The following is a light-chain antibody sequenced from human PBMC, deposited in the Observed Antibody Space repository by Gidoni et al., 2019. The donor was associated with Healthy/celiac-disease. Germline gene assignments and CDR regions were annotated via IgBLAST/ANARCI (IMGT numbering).Light chain of an antibody. Sequence: QSALPQPASVSGSPGQSTTISCTGTRSDVGGYNYVSWYQQHPGKAPKLMIYDVSNRPSGVSNRFSGSKSGNTVSLTISGLQAEDEADYYCSSYTSSSLWVFGGGTKLTVL. CDR1: RSDVGGYNY. CDR3: SSYTSSSLWV. J-gene: IGLJ3*02. V-gene: IGLV2-14*01. CDR2: DVS.